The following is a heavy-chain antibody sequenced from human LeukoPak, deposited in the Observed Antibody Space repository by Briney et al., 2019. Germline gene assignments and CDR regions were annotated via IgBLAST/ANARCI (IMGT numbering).Heavy chain of an antibody. V-gene: IGHV3-66*02. CDR1: GLTVSTNY. CDR2: IYSGGNT. CDR3: ARALFWSGFFDY. J-gene: IGHJ4*02. Sequence: PVGSLRLSCAASGLTVSTNYMSWVRQTPGKGLEWVSVIYSGGNTYYADSVKGRFTISRDNSKNTLYLQMNSLRAEDTAVFYCARALFWSGFFDYWGQGTLVTVSS. D-gene: IGHD3-3*01.